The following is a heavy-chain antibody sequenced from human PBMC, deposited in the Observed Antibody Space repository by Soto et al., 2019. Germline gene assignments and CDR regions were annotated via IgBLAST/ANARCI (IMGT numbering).Heavy chain of an antibody. D-gene: IGHD2-21*02. CDR3: AKGIAYCGGDCPSPYRAYYYYGMDV. V-gene: IGHV3-23*01. Sequence: GGSLRLSCTASGFNFRNYAMIWVRQAPGKGLEWVSGISGSGGSTYYADSVKGRFTISRDNSKNTLYLQMNSLRAEDTAVYYCAKGIAYCGGDCPSPYRAYYYYGMDVWGQGTTVTVSS. CDR1: GFNFRNYA. CDR2: ISGSGGST. J-gene: IGHJ6*02.